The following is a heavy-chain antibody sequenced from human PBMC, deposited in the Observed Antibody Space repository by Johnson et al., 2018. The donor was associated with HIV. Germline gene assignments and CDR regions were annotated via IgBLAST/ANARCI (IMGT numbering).Heavy chain of an antibody. CDR2: INSDGSST. D-gene: IGHD6-6*01. J-gene: IGHJ3*02. Sequence: MQLVESGGGLVQPGGSLRLSCAASGFTFSSYWMHWVRQAPGKGLVWVSRINSDGSSTSYADSVKGRFTISRDNSKNTLYLQMNSLRPEDTAVYYCARDSSNSFRFEMYAFDIWGQGTMVTVSS. CDR3: ARDSSNSFRFEMYAFDI. V-gene: IGHV3-74*01. CDR1: GFTFSSYW.